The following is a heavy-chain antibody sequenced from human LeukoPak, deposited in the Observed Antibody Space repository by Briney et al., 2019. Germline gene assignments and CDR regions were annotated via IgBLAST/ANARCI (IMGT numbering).Heavy chain of an antibody. CDR3: ARHRDDYYDSSASRWFDP. CDR1: GGSISSYY. D-gene: IGHD3-22*01. V-gene: IGHV4-59*08. Sequence: PSETLSLTCTVSGGSISSYYWSWIRQPPGKGLEWIGYIYYSGSTSYNPSLKSRVTISVDTSKNQFSLKLSSVTAADTAVYYCARHRDDYYDSSASRWFDPWGQGTLVTVSS. CDR2: IYYSGST. J-gene: IGHJ5*02.